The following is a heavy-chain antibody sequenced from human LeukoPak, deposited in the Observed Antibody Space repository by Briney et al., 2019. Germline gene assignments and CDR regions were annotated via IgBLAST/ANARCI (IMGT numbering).Heavy chain of an antibody. CDR2: ISTSDGST. J-gene: IGHJ4*02. V-gene: IGHV3-23*01. CDR3: AKGSSFYCTNGVCYRHLDY. CDR1: GFTFSSYW. Sequence: PGVSLRLSCAASGFTFSSYWMHWVRQAPGKGLEWVSAISTSDGSTYYADSVKGRLTISRDNSKNTLYLQMNSLRAEDTAVYYCAKGSSFYCTNGVCYRHLDYWGQGTLVTVSS. D-gene: IGHD2-8*01.